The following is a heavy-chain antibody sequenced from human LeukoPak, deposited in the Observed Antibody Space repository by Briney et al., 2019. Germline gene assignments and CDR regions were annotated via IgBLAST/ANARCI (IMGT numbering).Heavy chain of an antibody. D-gene: IGHD3-22*01. CDR2: IYSGGST. CDR1: GFTVSSNY. Sequence: GGSLRLSCAASGFTVSSNYMSWVRQAPGKGLEWVSVIYSGGSTYYADSVKGRFTISRDNSKNTLYLQMNSLRAEGTAVYYCATDMASGYYGYDAFDIWGQGTMVTVSS. J-gene: IGHJ3*02. V-gene: IGHV3-66*01. CDR3: ATDMASGYYGYDAFDI.